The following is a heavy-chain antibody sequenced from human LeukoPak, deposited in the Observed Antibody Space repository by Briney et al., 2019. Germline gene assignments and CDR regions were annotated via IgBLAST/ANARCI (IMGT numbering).Heavy chain of an antibody. Sequence: GSLRLSCAASGFTFSSSDMTWVRQAPGKGLEWVSAISGSGGSTYYADSVKGRFTISRDNSKNTLYLQMNSLRAEDTAVYYCAKEATYIASFDHWGQGTLVTVSS. V-gene: IGHV3-23*01. CDR1: GFTFSSSD. J-gene: IGHJ4*02. CDR2: ISGSGGST. D-gene: IGHD5-18*01. CDR3: AKEATYIASFDH.